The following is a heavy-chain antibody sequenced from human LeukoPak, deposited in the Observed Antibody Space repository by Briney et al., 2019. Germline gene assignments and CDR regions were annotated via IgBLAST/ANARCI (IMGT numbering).Heavy chain of an antibody. CDR3: ARDDSTWLQSHDY. D-gene: IGHD5-24*01. V-gene: IGHV3-74*01. CDR1: GFTFSSYR. CDR2: INNDGSST. Sequence: GGSLRLSCAASGFTFSSYRMHWVRHAPGKGLVWVSRINNDGSSTNYADYVKGRFTISRDNAKNTLYLQMHSLRAEDSAVYYCARDDSTWLQSHDYWGQGTLVTVSS. J-gene: IGHJ4*02.